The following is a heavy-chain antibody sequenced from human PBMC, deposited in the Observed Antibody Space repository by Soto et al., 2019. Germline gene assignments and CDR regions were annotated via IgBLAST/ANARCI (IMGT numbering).Heavy chain of an antibody. CDR3: ARNSKGSSRSPLDD. Sequence: PGGSLRLSCAVSGFTFSAYAMTWVRQGPGKGLEWVSSINGDGSPTYCADSVKGPFTISRDNFKNTLYLQMNSLRGEDTAVYYCARNSKGSSRSPLDDWVQGIRVTVSS. D-gene: IGHD6-6*01. V-gene: IGHV3-23*01. CDR2: INGDGSPT. CDR1: GFTFSAYA. J-gene: IGHJ4*02.